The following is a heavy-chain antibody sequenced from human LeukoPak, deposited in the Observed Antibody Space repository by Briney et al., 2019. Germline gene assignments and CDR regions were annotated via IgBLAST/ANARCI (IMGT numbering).Heavy chain of an antibody. CDR3: ARDPGDCTNGVCYFYFQH. D-gene: IGHD2-8*01. J-gene: IGHJ1*01. CDR2: ISGSGDTT. Sequence: GGSLRLSCAASGFTFGSYAMSWVRQAPGKGLEWVSTISGSGDTTYYADSVKGRFTISRDNSKNTLYLQMNSLRAEDTAVYYCARDPGDCTNGVCYFYFQHWGQGTLVTVSS. V-gene: IGHV3-23*01. CDR1: GFTFGSYA.